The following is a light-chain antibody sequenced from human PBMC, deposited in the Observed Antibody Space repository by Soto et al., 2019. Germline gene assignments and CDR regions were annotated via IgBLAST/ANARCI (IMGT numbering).Light chain of an antibody. V-gene: IGLV1-44*01. CDR1: NSNIGRYS. CDR2: SDD. CDR3: AAWDDNLNGPL. Sequence: QSALTQPPSLSGTPGQRVTISCSGSNSNIGRYSVNWYQQFPGTDAKILIFSDDERRSGVPDRFSGGKSGTTAALAISWLQSEDEAEYYCAAWDDNLNGPLFGGGTKLTVL. J-gene: IGLJ3*02.